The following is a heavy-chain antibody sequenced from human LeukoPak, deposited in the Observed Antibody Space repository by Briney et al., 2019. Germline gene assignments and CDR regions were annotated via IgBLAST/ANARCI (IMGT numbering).Heavy chain of an antibody. Sequence: SETLSLTCAVYGGSFSGYYWSWIRQPPGKGLEWIGEINHSGSTNYNPSLKSRVTISVDTSKNQFSLKLSSVTAADTAVYYCASEAIAAAGIVYWGQGTLVTVSS. CDR2: INHSGST. D-gene: IGHD6-13*01. V-gene: IGHV4-34*01. CDR1: GGSFSGYY. CDR3: ASEAIAAAGIVY. J-gene: IGHJ4*02.